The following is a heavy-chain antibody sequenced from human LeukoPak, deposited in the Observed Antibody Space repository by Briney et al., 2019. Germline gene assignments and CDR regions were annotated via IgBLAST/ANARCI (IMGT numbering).Heavy chain of an antibody. CDR3: ARESSDSKPAYYFDY. V-gene: IGHV1-46*01. CDR2: INPSGGST. J-gene: IGHJ4*02. CDR1: GYTFTSYY. Sequence: ASVKVSCKASGYTFTSYYMHWVRQAPGQGLEWMGIINPSGGSTSYAQKFQGRVTMTRDTSTSTVYMELSSLRSEDTAVYYCARESSDSKPAYYFDYWGQGTLVTVSS. D-gene: IGHD4-11*01.